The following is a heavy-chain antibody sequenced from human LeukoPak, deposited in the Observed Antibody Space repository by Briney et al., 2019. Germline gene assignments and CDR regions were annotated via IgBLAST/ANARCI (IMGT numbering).Heavy chain of an antibody. CDR1: GGSISSYY. CDR2: IYYSGST. J-gene: IGHJ6*03. CDR3: ARETSQKGTHYMDV. V-gene: IGHV4-59*01. D-gene: IGHD3-10*01. Sequence: SETLSLTCTVSGGSISSYYWSWIRQPPGKGLEWIGYIYYSGSTNYNPSLKSRVTISVDTSKNQFSLKLSSVTAADTAVFYCARETSQKGTHYMDVWGKGTTVTISS.